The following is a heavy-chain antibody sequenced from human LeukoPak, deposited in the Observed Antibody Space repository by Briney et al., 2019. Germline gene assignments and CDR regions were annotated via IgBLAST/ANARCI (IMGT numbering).Heavy chain of an antibody. V-gene: IGHV3-23*01. CDR1: GFTFSSYA. Sequence: GGSLRLSCAASGFTFSSYAMSWVRQAPGKGLEWVSALSGNGGNTYYADSVKGRFTISRDNSQNTLYLQMNSLRAEDTAVYYCAREAGDPPYYFDYWGQGTLVTVSS. CDR3: AREAGDPPYYFDY. CDR2: LSGNGGNT. J-gene: IGHJ4*02. D-gene: IGHD4-17*01.